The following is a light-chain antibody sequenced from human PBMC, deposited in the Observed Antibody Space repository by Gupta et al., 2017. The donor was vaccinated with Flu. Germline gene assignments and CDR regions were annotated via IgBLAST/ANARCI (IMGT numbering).Light chain of an antibody. J-gene: IGKJ4*01. Sequence: EIVITQWPSTLSVSPGERVTLSCGASQSISNYLAWYQQKAGQAPRLLIYDASTRATGIPARFSGNGSGTEFTLTISSLQSEDFAVYYCQHDNNWPHSFGGGTKVEI. CDR3: QHDNNWPHS. CDR1: QSISNY. CDR2: DAS. V-gene: IGKV3-15*01.